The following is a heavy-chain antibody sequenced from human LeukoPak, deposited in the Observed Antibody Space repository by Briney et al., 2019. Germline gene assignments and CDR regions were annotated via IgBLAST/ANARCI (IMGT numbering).Heavy chain of an antibody. CDR2: IFSGGST. J-gene: IGHJ6*02. V-gene: IGHV3-66*01. CDR1: GFTVSSNY. D-gene: IGHD3-10*01. Sequence: GGSLRLSCAASGFTVSSNYMSWVRQAPGKGLEWVSVIFSGGSTYYADSVKDRFTISRDNSKNTLYLQMNSLRAEDTAVYYCAREIYGSGTYPYYYGMDVWGQGTTVTVSS. CDR3: AREIYGSGTYPYYYGMDV.